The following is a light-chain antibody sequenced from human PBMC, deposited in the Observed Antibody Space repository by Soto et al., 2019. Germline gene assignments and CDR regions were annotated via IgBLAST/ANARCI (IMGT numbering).Light chain of an antibody. V-gene: IGKV1-5*01. CDR3: QQYHRSSIT. J-gene: IGKJ5*01. CDR1: QSLNND. CDR2: DAS. Sequence: EIQMPQSPSTLSASVRDRVTSTCRASQSLNNDLAWYQQKPGKAPNLLIYDASTLERGVPSRFSGTGSGTEFTLAINSLQPDDFATYYCQQYHRSSITFGQGTGLEI.